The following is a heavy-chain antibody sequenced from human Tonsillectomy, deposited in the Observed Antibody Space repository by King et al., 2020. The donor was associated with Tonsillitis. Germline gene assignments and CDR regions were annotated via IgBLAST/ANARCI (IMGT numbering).Heavy chain of an antibody. D-gene: IGHD3-22*01. Sequence: QVQLQESGPGLVKPSETLSLTCTVSGDSISRYYWSWIRQPPGKGLEWIGYIYYSGSTNYNPSLKSRVTISVDTSKNQFSLKLSSVTAADTAVYYCACLAYSGYAQKPFDYWGQGTLVTVSS. J-gene: IGHJ4*02. CDR1: GDSISRYY. CDR3: ACLAYSGYAQKPFDY. CDR2: IYYSGST. V-gene: IGHV4-59*08.